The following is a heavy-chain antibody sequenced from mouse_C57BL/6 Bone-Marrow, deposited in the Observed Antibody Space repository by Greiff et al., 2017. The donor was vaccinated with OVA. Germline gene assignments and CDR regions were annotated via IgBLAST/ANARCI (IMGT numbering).Heavy chain of an antibody. J-gene: IGHJ4*01. Sequence: DVQLQQSGAELVRPGASVKLSCTASGFNIKDDYMHWVKQRPEQGLEWIGWIDRENGDTEYASKFQGKATITADTSSNTAYLQLSSLTSEDTAVYYCTTFYRGYAMDYWGQGTSVTVSS. D-gene: IGHD2-1*01. CDR1: GFNIKDDY. CDR2: IDRENGDT. V-gene: IGHV14-4*01. CDR3: TTFYRGYAMDY.